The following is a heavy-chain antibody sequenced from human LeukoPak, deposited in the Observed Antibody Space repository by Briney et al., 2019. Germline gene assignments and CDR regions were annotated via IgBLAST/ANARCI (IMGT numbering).Heavy chain of an antibody. CDR1: GGSISRYY. V-gene: IGHV4-59*01. D-gene: IGHD5-24*01. J-gene: IGHJ4*02. Sequence: PSETLSLTXTVSGGSISRYYWSWIRQPPGKGLEWIGNIYYSGSTNYNTSLKSRLTISVDTSKNQFSLKLSSVTAADTAVYYCARDLDGYNPNWGQGTLVTVSS. CDR2: IYYSGST. CDR3: ARDLDGYNPN.